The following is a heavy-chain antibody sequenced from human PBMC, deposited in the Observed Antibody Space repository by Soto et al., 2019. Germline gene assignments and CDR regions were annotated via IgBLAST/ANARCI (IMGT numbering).Heavy chain of an antibody. Sequence: QVQLVESGGGVVQPGRSLRLSCAASGFTFSSYGMHWVRQAPGKGLEWVAVISYDGSNKYYADSVKGRFTISRDNSKNTRYLKMNGLRAEDTAVYSCAKAFRPRSGMAVWGQGTTVTVSS. J-gene: IGHJ6*02. CDR3: AKAFRPRSGMAV. CDR2: ISYDGSNK. CDR1: GFTFSSYG. V-gene: IGHV3-30*18.